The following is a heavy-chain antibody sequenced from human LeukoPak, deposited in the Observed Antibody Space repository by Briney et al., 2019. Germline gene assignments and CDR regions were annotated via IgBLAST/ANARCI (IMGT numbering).Heavy chain of an antibody. CDR3: ARDVPYDSSGFGDY. D-gene: IGHD3-22*01. CDR1: GCTCSSYA. J-gene: IGHJ4*02. CDR2: ISYDGSNK. V-gene: IGHV3-30*04. Sequence: GGSRRRSCGASGCTCSSYARHWVRQAPGKGLEWVAVISYDGSNKYYADSVKGRFTISRDDSKNTLYLQMNSLRAEDTAVYYCARDVPYDSSGFGDYWGQGTLVTVSS.